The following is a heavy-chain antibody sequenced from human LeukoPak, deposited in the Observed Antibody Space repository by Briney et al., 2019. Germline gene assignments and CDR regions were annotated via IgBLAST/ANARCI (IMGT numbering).Heavy chain of an antibody. J-gene: IGHJ4*02. D-gene: IGHD1-20*01. CDR1: GFTFSSYS. CDR2: ISSSSSYI. CDR3: ARDINNFGEIDY. V-gene: IGHV3-21*01. Sequence: PGGSLRLSCAASGFTFSSYSMNWVRQAPGKGLEWVSSISSSSSYIYYADSVKGRFTITRDNAKNSMYLQMNSLRAEDTVVYYCARDINNFGEIDYWGQGTLVTVSS.